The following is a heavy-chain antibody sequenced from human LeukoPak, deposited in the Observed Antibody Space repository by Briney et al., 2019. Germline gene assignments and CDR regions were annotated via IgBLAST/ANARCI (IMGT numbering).Heavy chain of an antibody. CDR2: IYQTGGT. CDR3: ARVQFTSDWFSP. D-gene: IGHD3-16*01. Sequence: SETLSLTCAVSGDSISGADHSWNWIRQPPGKGLEWIGYIYQTGGTYYNPSFKSRVTMSVDRSSNQFPLNLRSATAADTAVYFCARVQFTSDWFSPWGQGILVTVSS. CDR1: GDSISGADHS. V-gene: IGHV4-30-2*01. J-gene: IGHJ5*02.